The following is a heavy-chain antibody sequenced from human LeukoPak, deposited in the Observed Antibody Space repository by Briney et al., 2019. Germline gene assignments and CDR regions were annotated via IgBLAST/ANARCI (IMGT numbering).Heavy chain of an antibody. V-gene: IGHV3-33*01. CDR3: ARDESSGSYHYYFDY. Sequence: GGSLRLSCAASGFTFSSYGMHWVRQAPGKGLEWVAVIWYDGSNKYYADSVKGRFTISRDNSKNTLYLQMNSLRAEDTAVYYCARDESSGSYHYYFDYWGQGTLVAVSS. D-gene: IGHD1-26*01. CDR1: GFTFSSYG. J-gene: IGHJ4*02. CDR2: IWYDGSNK.